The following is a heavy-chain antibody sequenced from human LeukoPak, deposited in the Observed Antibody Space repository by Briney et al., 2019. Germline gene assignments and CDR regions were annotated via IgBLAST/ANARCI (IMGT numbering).Heavy chain of an antibody. J-gene: IGHJ3*02. D-gene: IGHD1-1*01. Sequence: GGSQRLSCAASGFSFSDYGMQWVRQAPGKGLEWVAVIWYDGSKKYYADSVKGRFTISRDNSKNTLYLQMNSLRAEDTAVYYCARDRGTDAFDIWGQGTMVTVSS. CDR3: ARDRGTDAFDI. CDR2: IWYDGSKK. V-gene: IGHV3-33*01. CDR1: GFSFSDYG.